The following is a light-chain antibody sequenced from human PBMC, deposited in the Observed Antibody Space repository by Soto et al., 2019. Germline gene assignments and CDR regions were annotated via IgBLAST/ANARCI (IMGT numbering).Light chain of an antibody. V-gene: IGKV2-28*01. J-gene: IGKJ2*01. CDR1: QSLLHSNGYNY. Sequence: DIVMTQSPLSLPVTPGEPAYISCRSSQSLLHSNGYNYLDWYLQKPGQSPQVLIYLGSIRASGVPDRFSGSGSGTDFTLKISRVEAEDVGVYYCMQALQTPRYTFGQGTKLEIK. CDR3: MQALQTPRYT. CDR2: LGS.